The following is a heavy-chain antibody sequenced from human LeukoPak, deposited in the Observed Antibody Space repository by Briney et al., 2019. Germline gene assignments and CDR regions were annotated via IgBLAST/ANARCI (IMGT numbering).Heavy chain of an antibody. V-gene: IGHV1-2*02. D-gene: IGHD2-21*02. Sequence: ASVTVSCKASGYTFTDYYMHWVRQAPGQGLEWMGWINPNSGGTGYAQKFQGRVTVTRDTSITTAYMELSRLRSDDTAVYYCARLVVTSNSDYFDYWGQGTLVTVSS. J-gene: IGHJ4*02. CDR1: GYTFTDYY. CDR2: INPNSGGT. CDR3: ARLVVTSNSDYFDY.